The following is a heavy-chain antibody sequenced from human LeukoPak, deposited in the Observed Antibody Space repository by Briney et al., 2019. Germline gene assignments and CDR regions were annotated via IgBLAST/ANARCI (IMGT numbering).Heavy chain of an antibody. CDR3: ARGGGGDGYNLGY. D-gene: IGHD5-24*01. CDR2: IYYSGST. J-gene: IGHJ4*02. Sequence: SETLSLTCTVSGGSISSYYWSWIRQPPGKGLEWIGYIYYSGSTNYNPSLKSRVTISVDTSKNQFSLKLSSVTAADTAVYYCARGGGGDGYNLGYWGQGTLVTVSS. V-gene: IGHV4-59*01. CDR1: GGSISSYY.